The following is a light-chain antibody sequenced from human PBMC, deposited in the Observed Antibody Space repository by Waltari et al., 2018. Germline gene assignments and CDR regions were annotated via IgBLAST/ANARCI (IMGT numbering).Light chain of an antibody. J-gene: IGLJ2*01. CDR3: QAWDSSTARVV. CDR2: QDS. Sequence: SYELTQPPSVSVSPGQPASITCSGDKLRAKYACRYQQKPGQSPVLVIYQDSKRPSGIPERFSGSNSGNTATLTISGTQAMDEADYYCQAWDSSTARVVFGGGTKLTVL. CDR1: KLRAKY. V-gene: IGLV3-1*01.